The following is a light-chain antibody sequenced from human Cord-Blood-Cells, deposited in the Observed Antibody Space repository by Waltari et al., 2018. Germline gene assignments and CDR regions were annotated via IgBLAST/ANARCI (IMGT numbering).Light chain of an antibody. CDR2: DAS. J-gene: IGKJ4*01. CDR1: QDISNY. Sequence: LSASVGDRVTITCQASQDISNYLNWYQQKPGKAPKLLIYDASNLETGVPSRFSGSGSGTDFTFTISSLQPEDIATYYCQQYDNLPPSLTFGGGTKVEIK. CDR3: QQYDNLPPSLT. V-gene: IGKV1-33*01.